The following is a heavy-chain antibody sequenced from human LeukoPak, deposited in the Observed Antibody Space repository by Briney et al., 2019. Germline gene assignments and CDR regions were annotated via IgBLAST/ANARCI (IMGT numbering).Heavy chain of an antibody. CDR2: INANSGVT. J-gene: IGHJ4*02. D-gene: IGHD4-17*01. CDR1: RYTFSGYY. Sequence: ASVKVSCKASRYTFSGYYVHWVRQAPGQGLEWMGWINANSGVTNYAQNFQGRVTMTRDTSISKVYMELSSLRSDDTAVYYCASYGDFSHNLDYWGQGTLVTVSS. V-gene: IGHV1-2*02. CDR3: ASYGDFSHNLDY.